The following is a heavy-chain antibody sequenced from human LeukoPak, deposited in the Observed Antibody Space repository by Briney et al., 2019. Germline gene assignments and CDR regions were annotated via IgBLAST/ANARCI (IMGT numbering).Heavy chain of an antibody. CDR1: GFTFSDYY. V-gene: IGHV3-11*04. CDR2: ISSSGSTI. J-gene: IGHJ4*02. CDR3: ARGSLWLQLDY. Sequence: GGSLRLSCAASGFTFSDYYMSWIRQAPGKGLEWVSYISSSGSTIYYADSVKGRFTISRDNSKNTLYLQMNSVRAEDTAVYYCARGSLWLQLDYWGQGTLVTVSS. D-gene: IGHD5-24*01.